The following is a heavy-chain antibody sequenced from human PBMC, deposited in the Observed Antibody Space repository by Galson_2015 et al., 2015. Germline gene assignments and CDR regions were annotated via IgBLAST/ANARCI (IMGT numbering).Heavy chain of an antibody. Sequence: SLRLSCAASGFTFSSYAMHWVRQAPGKGLEWVAVISYDGSNKYYADSVKGRFTISRDNSKNTLYLQMNSLRAEDTAVYYCARASPHCSGGSCYHLIAHYWGQGTLVTVSS. D-gene: IGHD2-15*01. J-gene: IGHJ4*02. CDR1: GFTFSSYA. V-gene: IGHV3-30-3*01. CDR3: ARASPHCSGGSCYHLIAHY. CDR2: ISYDGSNK.